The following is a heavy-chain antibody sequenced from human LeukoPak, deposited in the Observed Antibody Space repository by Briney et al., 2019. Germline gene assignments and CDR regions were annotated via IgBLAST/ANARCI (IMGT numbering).Heavy chain of an antibody. CDR1: GFTFSSYS. Sequence: GGSLRLSCAASGFTFSSYSMNWVRQAPGKGLEWVSSISSSSSHIYYADSVKGRFTISRDNAKNSLYLQMNSLRAEDTAVYYCARRLSRGPVDYWGQGTLVTVSS. J-gene: IGHJ4*02. D-gene: IGHD6-25*01. CDR3: ARRLSRGPVDY. CDR2: ISSSSSHI. V-gene: IGHV3-21*01.